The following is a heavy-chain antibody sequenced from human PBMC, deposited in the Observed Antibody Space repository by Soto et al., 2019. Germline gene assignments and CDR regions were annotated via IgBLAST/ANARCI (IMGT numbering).Heavy chain of an antibody. CDR2: ISYDGSNK. CDR1: GFTFSSYA. Sequence: GGSLRLSCAASGFTFSSYAMHWVRQAPGKGLEWVAVISYDGSNKYYADSVKGRFTISRDNSKNTLYLQMNSLRAEDTTVYYCARVGRGSYRRDFDYWGQGTLVTVSS. D-gene: IGHD1-26*01. J-gene: IGHJ4*02. V-gene: IGHV3-30-3*01. CDR3: ARVGRGSYRRDFDY.